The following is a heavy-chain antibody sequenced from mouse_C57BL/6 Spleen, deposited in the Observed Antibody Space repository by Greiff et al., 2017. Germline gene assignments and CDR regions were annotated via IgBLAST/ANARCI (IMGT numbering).Heavy chain of an antibody. CDR3: ARYYDYDAWFAY. D-gene: IGHD2-4*01. CDR2: IYPGSGST. V-gene: IGHV1-55*01. Sequence: QVQLKQPGAELVKPGASVKMSCKASGYTFTSYWITWVKQRPGQGLEWIGDIYPGSGSTNYNEKFKSKATLTVDTSYSTAYMQLSSLTSEDSAVYYCARYYDYDAWFAYWGQGTLVTVSA. CDR1: GYTFTSYW. J-gene: IGHJ3*01.